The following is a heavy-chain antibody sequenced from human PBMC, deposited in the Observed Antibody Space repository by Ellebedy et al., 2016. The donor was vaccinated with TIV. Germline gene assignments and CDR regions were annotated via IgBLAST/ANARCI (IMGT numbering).Heavy chain of an antibody. CDR1: GGSFSGYY. Sequence: SETLSLXXAVYGGSFSGYYWSWIRQPPGKGLEWIGEINHSGSTSYNPSLKSRVTISVDTSKNQFSLKLSSVTAADTAVYYCARGLDRDIVVVPAATGSDYWGQGTLVTVSS. V-gene: IGHV4-34*01. CDR3: ARGLDRDIVVVPAATGSDY. J-gene: IGHJ4*02. CDR2: INHSGST. D-gene: IGHD2-2*01.